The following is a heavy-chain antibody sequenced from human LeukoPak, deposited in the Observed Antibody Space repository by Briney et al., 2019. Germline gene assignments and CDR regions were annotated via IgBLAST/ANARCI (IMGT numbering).Heavy chain of an antibody. CDR3: ARVNGATKTYYYYYYMDV. V-gene: IGHV1-18*01. Sequence: GASVKVSCKASGYTFTSYGISWVRQAPGQGLEWMGWISAYNGNTNYAQKLQGRVTMTTDTSTSTAYMELRSLRSDDTAVYYCARVNGATKTYYYYYYMDVWGKGTTVTVSS. J-gene: IGHJ6*03. D-gene: IGHD1-26*01. CDR1: GYTFTSYG. CDR2: ISAYNGNT.